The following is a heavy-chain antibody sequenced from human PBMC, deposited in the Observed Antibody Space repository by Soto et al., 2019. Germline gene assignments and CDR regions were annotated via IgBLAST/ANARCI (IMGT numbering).Heavy chain of an antibody. CDR1: GYTLTELS. CDR3: ATVRLRYCSGGSCYDYYYYGMDV. V-gene: IGHV1-24*01. D-gene: IGHD2-15*01. Sequence: GASVKVSCKVSGYTLTELSMHWVRQAPGKGPEWMGGFDPEDGETIYAQKFQGRVTMTEDTSTDTAYMELSSLRSEDTAVYYCATVRLRYCSGGSCYDYYYYGMDVWGQGTTVTVSS. CDR2: FDPEDGET. J-gene: IGHJ6*02.